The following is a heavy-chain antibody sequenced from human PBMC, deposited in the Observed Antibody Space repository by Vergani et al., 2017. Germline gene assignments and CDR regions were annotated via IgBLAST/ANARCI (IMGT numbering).Heavy chain of an antibody. CDR3: ARTPHTGGSGSYSYYYYGMDV. V-gene: IGHV3-21*01. CDR1: GFTFSSYS. J-gene: IGHJ6*02. CDR2: ISSSSSYI. D-gene: IGHD3-10*01. Sequence: EVQLVESGGGLVQPGGSLRLSCAASGFTFSSYSMNWVRQAPGKGLEWVSSISSSSSYIYYADSVKGRFTISRDNAKNSLYLQMNSLRAEDTAVYYCARTPHTGGSGSYSYYYYGMDVWGQGTTVTVSS.